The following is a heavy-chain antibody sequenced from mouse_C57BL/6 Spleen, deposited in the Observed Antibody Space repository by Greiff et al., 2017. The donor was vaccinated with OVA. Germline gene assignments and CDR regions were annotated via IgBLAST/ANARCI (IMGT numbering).Heavy chain of an antibody. CDR1: GYAFSSSW. J-gene: IGHJ4*01. CDR2: IYPGDGDT. CDR3: ANKDYAMDY. Sequence: VKLMESGPELVKPGASVKISCKASGYAFSSSWMNWVKQRPGKGLEWIGRIYPGDGDTNYNGKFKGKATLTADKSSSTAYMQLSSLTSEDSAVYFCANKDYAMDYWGQGTSVTVSS. V-gene: IGHV1-82*01.